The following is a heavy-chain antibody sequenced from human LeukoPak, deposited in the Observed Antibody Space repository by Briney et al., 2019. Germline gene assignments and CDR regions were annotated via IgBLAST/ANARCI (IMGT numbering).Heavy chain of an antibody. J-gene: IGHJ5*02. CDR2: IYYSGST. V-gene: IGHV4-59*08. CDR3: ARYEAGYYDILTGRNWFDP. D-gene: IGHD3-9*01. CDR1: GGSISSYY. Sequence: PSETLSLTCTVSGGSISSYYWSWIRQPPGKGLEWIGYIYYSGSTNCNPSLKSRVTISVDTSKNQFSLKLSSVTAADTAVYYCARYEAGYYDILTGRNWFDPWGQGTLVTVSS.